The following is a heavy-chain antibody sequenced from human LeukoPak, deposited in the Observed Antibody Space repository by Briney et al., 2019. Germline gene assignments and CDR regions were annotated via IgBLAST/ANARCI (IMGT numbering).Heavy chain of an antibody. Sequence: PGGSLRLSCAASGFTFSRYGMHWVRQAPGKGLEWVALIWNDGSSEHYADSVKGRFTLSSNNSKNTVDLQMNSLRVEDTAVYYCARDANYYFDYWGQGSLVTVSS. V-gene: IGHV3-33*01. J-gene: IGHJ4*02. D-gene: IGHD1-7*01. CDR1: GFTFSRYG. CDR3: ARDANYYFDY. CDR2: IWNDGSSE.